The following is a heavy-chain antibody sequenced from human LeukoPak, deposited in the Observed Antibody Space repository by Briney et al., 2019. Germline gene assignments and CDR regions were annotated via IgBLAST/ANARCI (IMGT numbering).Heavy chain of an antibody. D-gene: IGHD5-18*01. V-gene: IGHV3-33*08. J-gene: IGHJ4*02. CDR3: AGGGYSYGYPNDY. Sequence: GGSLRLSCAASGFTFNNSAMHWVRQAPGKGREWVAITSYDGNNKFYAESVKGRFTISRDNSKNTLYLQMNSLRAEDTAVYYCAGGGYSYGYPNDYWGQGTLVTVSS. CDR2: TSYDGNNK. CDR1: GFTFNNSA.